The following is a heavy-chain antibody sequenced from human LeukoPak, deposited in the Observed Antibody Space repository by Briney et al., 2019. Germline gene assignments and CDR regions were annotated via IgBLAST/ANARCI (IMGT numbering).Heavy chain of an antibody. Sequence: PGGSLRLSCAASGFTFSSYSMNWVRQAPGKGLEWVSSISSSSSYIYYADSVKGRFTISRDNAKNSLYLQMNSLRAEDTAVYYCARDPLGYCSSASCYTPQYYFDYWGQGTLVTVSS. CDR3: ARDPLGYCSSASCYTPQYYFDY. CDR2: ISSSSSYI. CDR1: GFTFSSYS. D-gene: IGHD2-2*02. V-gene: IGHV3-21*04. J-gene: IGHJ4*02.